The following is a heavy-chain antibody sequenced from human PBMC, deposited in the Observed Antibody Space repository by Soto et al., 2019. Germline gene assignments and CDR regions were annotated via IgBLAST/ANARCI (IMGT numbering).Heavy chain of an antibody. Sequence: PGGSLRLSCAASGFTFSSYSMNWVRQAPGKGLEWVSSISSSSSYIYYADSVKGRFTISRDNAKNSLYLQMNSLRAEDTAVYYYARDLDYYGSGSYYNFWGQGTLVTVSS. J-gene: IGHJ4*02. V-gene: IGHV3-21*01. CDR3: ARDLDYYGSGSYYNF. CDR2: ISSSSSYI. CDR1: GFTFSSYS. D-gene: IGHD3-10*01.